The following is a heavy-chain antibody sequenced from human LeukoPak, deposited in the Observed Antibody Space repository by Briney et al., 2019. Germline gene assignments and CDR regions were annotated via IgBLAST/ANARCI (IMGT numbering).Heavy chain of an antibody. V-gene: IGHV4-59*01. J-gene: IGHJ5*02. CDR3: ARGAFWRTADP. CDR2: IYYSGST. Sequence: TSETLSLTCIVSGGSISSYCRSWIRQSPVKGLEWIGYIYYSGSTNYNPSRKSRVTISVDMSKNQSSLRLTSVTAADTAVYYCARGAFWRTADPWGQGTLVTVSS. D-gene: IGHD3-3*01. CDR1: GGSISSYC.